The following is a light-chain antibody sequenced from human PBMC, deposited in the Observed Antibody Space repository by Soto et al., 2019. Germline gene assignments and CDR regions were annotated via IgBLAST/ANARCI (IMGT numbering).Light chain of an antibody. CDR3: QKYNNWPRT. Sequence: EIVMTQSPATLSVSPGERATLSCRASQSVSSNLAWYQQKPGQAPRLLIYGASTRATGIPARFSGSGSGTEFTRTIRILQYENFAVYYCQKYNNWPRTFGQGTQLEIK. J-gene: IGKJ2*01. V-gene: IGKV3-15*01. CDR1: QSVSSN. CDR2: GAS.